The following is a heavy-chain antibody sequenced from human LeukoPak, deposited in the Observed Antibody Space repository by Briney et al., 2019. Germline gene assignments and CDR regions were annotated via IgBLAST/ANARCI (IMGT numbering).Heavy chain of an antibody. D-gene: IGHD1-1*01. CDR2: IYSGGTT. CDR3: ARELAPYGVFDY. V-gene: IGHV3-53*01. J-gene: IGHJ4*02. CDR1: GFTVSSNY. Sequence: GGSLRLSCAASGFTVSSNYMSWVRQAPGKGLEWVSVIYSGGTTYYADSVKGRVTISRDNSRNTLYPQMNSLRGEDTAVYYCARELAPYGVFDYWGQGTLVTVSS.